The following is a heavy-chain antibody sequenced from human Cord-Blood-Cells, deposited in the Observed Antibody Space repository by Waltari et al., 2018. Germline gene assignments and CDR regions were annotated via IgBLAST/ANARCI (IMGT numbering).Heavy chain of an antibody. J-gene: IGHJ4*02. CDR1: GFTFSRYA. CDR3: AAAAGTNPFDY. Sequence: QVQLVGSGGGVVQPGRSLRLSCAASGFTFSRYAMHWVRQAPGKGLEWVVVISYDGSNKYYADSVKGRFTISRDNSKNTLYLQMNSLRAEDTAVYYCAAAAGTNPFDYWGQGTLVTVSS. D-gene: IGHD6-13*01. V-gene: IGHV3-30-3*01. CDR2: ISYDGSNK.